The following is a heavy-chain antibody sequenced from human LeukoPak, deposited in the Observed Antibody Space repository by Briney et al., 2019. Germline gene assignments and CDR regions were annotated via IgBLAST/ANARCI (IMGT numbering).Heavy chain of an antibody. Sequence: GALVKVSCKASGYTFTGYYMHWVRQAPGQGLEWMGWINPNSGGTNYAQKFQGRVTMTRDTSISTAYMELSRLRSDGTAVYYCAITDYYGSGSYFDYWGQGTLVTVSS. CDR2: INPNSGGT. V-gene: IGHV1-2*02. CDR3: AITDYYGSGSYFDY. D-gene: IGHD3-10*01. J-gene: IGHJ4*02. CDR1: GYTFTGYY.